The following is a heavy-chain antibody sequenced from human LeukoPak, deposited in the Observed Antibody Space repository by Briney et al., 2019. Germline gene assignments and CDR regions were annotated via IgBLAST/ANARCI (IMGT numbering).Heavy chain of an antibody. CDR3: ARELMLGSGNDY. J-gene: IGHJ4*02. CDR2: IVYDESNE. Sequence: GGSLRLSCTTYGFDFSGYAMHWVRQAPGKGLQWVALIVYDESNEYYADSVKGRFTISRDNSKNMLYLQMNSLRAEDTAVYYCARELMLGSGNDYWGRGTLVTVSS. V-gene: IGHV3-30-3*01. D-gene: IGHD1-26*01. CDR1: GFDFSGYA.